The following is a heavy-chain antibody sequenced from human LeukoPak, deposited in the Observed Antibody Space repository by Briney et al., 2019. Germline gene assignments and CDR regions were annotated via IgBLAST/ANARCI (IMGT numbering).Heavy chain of an antibody. Sequence: SETLSLTCAVYGGSFSGYYWSWVRQPPGEGLEWIGEINHSGSTNYNPSLKSRVTISVDTSKNQFSLKLSSVTAADTAVYYCARAYLKNFDYWGQGTLVTVSS. V-gene: IGHV4-34*01. J-gene: IGHJ4*02. CDR1: GGSFSGYY. CDR2: INHSGST. CDR3: ARAYLKNFDY. D-gene: IGHD2-21*01.